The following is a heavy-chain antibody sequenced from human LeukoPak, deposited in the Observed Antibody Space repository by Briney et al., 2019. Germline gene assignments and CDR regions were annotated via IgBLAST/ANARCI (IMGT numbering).Heavy chain of an antibody. D-gene: IGHD1-7*01. J-gene: IGHJ4*02. CDR3: TRDRGGTFHY. Sequence: PGGSVRLSCAASGFTFNSYGMHWVRRAPGKGLVWVSSINGDGSSTNYADSVKGRFTISRDSAKNTLYLQMNSLRAEDTAVYYCTRDRGGTFHYWGQGTLVTVSS. CDR1: GFTFNSYG. V-gene: IGHV3-74*01. CDR2: INGDGSST.